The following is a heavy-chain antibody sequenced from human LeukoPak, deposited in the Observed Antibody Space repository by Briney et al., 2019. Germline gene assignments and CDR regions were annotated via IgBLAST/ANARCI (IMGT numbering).Heavy chain of an antibody. Sequence: SETLSLTCTVSGGSISSYYWSWFRQPPGKGLEWIGYIYYSGSTNYNPSLKSRVTISVDTSKNQFSLKLSSVTAADTAVYYCARHKRSFDFWGQGTLVTVSS. CDR1: GGSISSYY. J-gene: IGHJ4*02. CDR2: IYYSGST. CDR3: ARHKRSFDF. V-gene: IGHV4-59*08.